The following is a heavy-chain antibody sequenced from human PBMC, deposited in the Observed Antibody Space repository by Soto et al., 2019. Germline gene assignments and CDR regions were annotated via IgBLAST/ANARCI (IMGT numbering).Heavy chain of an antibody. CDR3: AREMVVPAAIGYYYYGMDV. Sequence: SETLSLTCTVSGGSISSGDYYWSWIRQRPVKGLEWIGYIYYSGSTYYNQPLKSRVTISVDTSKNQFSMKLSSVTAADTAVYYCAREMVVPAAIGYYYYGMDVWGQGTTVTVSS. J-gene: IGHJ6*02. CDR2: IYYSGST. V-gene: IGHV4-30-4*01. D-gene: IGHD2-2*02. CDR1: GGSISSGDYY.